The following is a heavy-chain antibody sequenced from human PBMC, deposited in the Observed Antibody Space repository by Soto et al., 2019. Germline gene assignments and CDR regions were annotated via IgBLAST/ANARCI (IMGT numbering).Heavy chain of an antibody. CDR2: TIPIFGTA. D-gene: IGHD2-15*01. Sequence: QVQLVQSGAEVKKPGSSVKVSCKASGGTFSSYAISWVRQAPGQGLEWMGGTIPIFGTANYAQKFQGRVTITADESTSTAYMELSSLRSEDTAVYYCARVTNSDCSGGSCYGKYYFDYWGQGTLVTVSS. J-gene: IGHJ4*02. CDR3: ARVTNSDCSGGSCYGKYYFDY. CDR1: GGTFSSYA. V-gene: IGHV1-69*12.